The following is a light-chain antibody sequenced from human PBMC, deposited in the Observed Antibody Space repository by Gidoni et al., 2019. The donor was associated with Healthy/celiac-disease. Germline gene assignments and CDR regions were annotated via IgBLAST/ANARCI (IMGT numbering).Light chain of an antibody. J-gene: IGKJ1*01. V-gene: IGKV3-20*01. CDR1: QSVSSSY. Sequence: EIVVTHSPGTLSLSPGERATLSCRASQSVSSSYLAWYQQKPGQAPRLLIYGASSRATGIPDRFSGSGSGTDFTLTISRLEPEDFAVYYCQQYGSSPRTFGQGTKVEIK. CDR2: GAS. CDR3: QQYGSSPRT.